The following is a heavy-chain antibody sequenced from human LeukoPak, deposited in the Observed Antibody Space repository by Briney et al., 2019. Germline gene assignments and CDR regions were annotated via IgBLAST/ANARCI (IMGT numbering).Heavy chain of an antibody. CDR2: MNPDSGNT. CDR1: GYTFTSYD. CDR3: ARVWQQLFPDAFDI. D-gene: IGHD6-13*01. J-gene: IGHJ3*02. Sequence: ASVKVSCKASGYTFTSYDINWVRQATGQGLEWMGWMNPDSGNTGYAQKFQGRVTMTRNTSISTAYMELSSLRSEDTAVYYCARVWQQLFPDAFDIWGQGTMVTVSS. V-gene: IGHV1-8*01.